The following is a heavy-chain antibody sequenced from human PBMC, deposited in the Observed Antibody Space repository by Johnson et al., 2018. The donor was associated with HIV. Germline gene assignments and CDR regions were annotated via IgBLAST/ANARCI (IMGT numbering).Heavy chain of an antibody. CDR2: IWYDGLNK. V-gene: IGHV3-33*01. Sequence: VQLVESGGGVVQPGRALRLSCAASGFTFRSYGMHWVPQAPGKGLEWVAVIWYDGLNKYYAATVKGRFSISRDNSKYTIYLQMNSLRPEDTAVYYCARDLDCVDGFDLWGQVTMVSVSS. J-gene: IGHJ3*01. CDR1: GFTFRSYG. D-gene: IGHD2-21*01. CDR3: ARDLDCVDGFDL.